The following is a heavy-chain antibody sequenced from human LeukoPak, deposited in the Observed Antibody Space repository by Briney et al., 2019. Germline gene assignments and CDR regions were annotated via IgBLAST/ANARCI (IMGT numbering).Heavy chain of an antibody. CDR2: INHSGST. D-gene: IGHD4-17*01. J-gene: IGHJ4*02. CDR3: ASTTTDY. CDR1: GGSFSGYY. V-gene: IGHV4-34*01. Sequence: SETLSLTCAVYGGSFSGYYWSWIRQPPGKGLEWIGKINHSGSTNYNPSLKSRVTISVDTSKNQFSLKLSSVTAADTAVYYCASTTTDYWGQGTLVTVSS.